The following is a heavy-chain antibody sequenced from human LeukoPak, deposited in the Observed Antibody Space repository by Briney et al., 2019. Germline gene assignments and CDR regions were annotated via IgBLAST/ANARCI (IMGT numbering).Heavy chain of an antibody. CDR1: GYTFTNHW. V-gene: IGHV5-51*01. CDR3: ARQAQIGAAPFYFDS. Sequence: GESLKISCKASGYTFTNHWIGWVRQLPGKGLGGMGIIYPGDSDTRYSPSFQGRVTISVDKSTESAYLKWSSLKASDTAMYFCARQAQIGAAPFYFDSWGQGSLVTVSS. CDR2: IYPGDSDT. J-gene: IGHJ4*02. D-gene: IGHD3-3*01.